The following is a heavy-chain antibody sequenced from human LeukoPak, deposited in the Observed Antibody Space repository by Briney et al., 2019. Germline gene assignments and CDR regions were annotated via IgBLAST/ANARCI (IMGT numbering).Heavy chain of an antibody. CDR3: ARSKKQGGIYFFAFDI. CDR1: GFTFGTYE. D-gene: IGHD1-26*01. CDR2: ISISGSTI. V-gene: IGHV3-48*03. J-gene: IGHJ3*02. Sequence: GGSLRLSCAASGFTFGTYEMNWVRQAPGKGLEWVSYISISGSTIYYADSVKGRFTISRDNAKNTLYLQMNSLRAEDTAVYYCARSKKQGGIYFFAFDIWGQGTMVTVSS.